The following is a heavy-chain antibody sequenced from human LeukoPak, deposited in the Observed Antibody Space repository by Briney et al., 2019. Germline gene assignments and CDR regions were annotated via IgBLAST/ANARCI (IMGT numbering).Heavy chain of an antibody. D-gene: IGHD2-2*01. Sequence: GESLSVSCKGSGYSFTSYWISWVRQMPGKGLEWMGRIDPSDSYTNYSPSFQGHVTISADKSISTAYLQWSSLKASDSAMYYCARPGSHCSSTSCLDAFDIWGQGTMVTVSS. CDR2: IDPSDSYT. CDR3: ARPGSHCSSTSCLDAFDI. CDR1: GYSFTSYW. J-gene: IGHJ3*02. V-gene: IGHV5-10-1*01.